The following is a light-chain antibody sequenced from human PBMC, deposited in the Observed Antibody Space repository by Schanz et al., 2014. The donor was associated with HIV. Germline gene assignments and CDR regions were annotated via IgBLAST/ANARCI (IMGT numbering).Light chain of an antibody. CDR1: QSISSW. CDR3: QQYNNWPRT. Sequence: DIQMTQSPSTLSASVGDRVTITCRASQSISSWLAWYQKKPGKAPKLLIYKASSLESGVPSRFSGSGSGTEFTLTISSLQSEDFAVYYCQQYNNWPRTFGPGTKVDIK. V-gene: IGKV1-5*03. J-gene: IGKJ3*01. CDR2: KAS.